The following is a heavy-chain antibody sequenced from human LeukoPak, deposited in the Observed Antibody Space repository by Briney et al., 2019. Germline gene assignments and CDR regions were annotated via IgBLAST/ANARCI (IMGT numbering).Heavy chain of an antibody. V-gene: IGHV1-69*05. CDR2: IIPIFGTA. J-gene: IGHJ5*02. CDR1: GGTFSSYA. CDR3: ARDRGGPQWLASPAELNWFDP. Sequence: SVKVSCKASGGTFSSYAISWVRQAPGQGLEWMGGIIPIFGTANYVQKFQGRVTITTDESTSTAYKELSSLRSEDTAVYYCARDRGGPQWLASPAELNWFDPWGQGTLVTVSS. D-gene: IGHD6-19*01.